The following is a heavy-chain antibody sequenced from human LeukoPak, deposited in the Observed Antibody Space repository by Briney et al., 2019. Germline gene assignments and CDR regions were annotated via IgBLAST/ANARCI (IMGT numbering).Heavy chain of an antibody. Sequence: SQTLSLTCTVSGGSISSGDYYWSWIRQPPGKGLEWIGYIYYSGSTYYNPSLKSRVTISVDTSKNQFSLKLSSVTAADTAVYYYARSAYYYVHFDYWGQGTLVTVSS. CDR2: IYYSGST. D-gene: IGHD3-22*01. V-gene: IGHV4-30-4*01. J-gene: IGHJ4*02. CDR1: GGSISSGDYY. CDR3: ARSAYYYVHFDY.